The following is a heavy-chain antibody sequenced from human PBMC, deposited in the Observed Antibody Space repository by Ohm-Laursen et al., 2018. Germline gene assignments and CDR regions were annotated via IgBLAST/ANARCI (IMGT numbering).Heavy chain of an antibody. CDR1: GFTFSTYC. CDR2: VNEDASEK. Sequence: GSLRLSCTASGFTFSTYCMFWVRQAPGKGLEWVASVNEDASEKYYVDPVKGRFTISRDNSKNTLYLQMGSLRAEDTAVYYCARGWELLSYWGQGTLVTVSS. J-gene: IGHJ4*02. V-gene: IGHV3-7*01. CDR3: ARGWELLSY. D-gene: IGHD1-26*01.